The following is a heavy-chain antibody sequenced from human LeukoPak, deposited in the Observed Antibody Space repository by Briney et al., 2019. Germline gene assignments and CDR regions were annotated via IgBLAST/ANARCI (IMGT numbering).Heavy chain of an antibody. CDR3: AKDKAPYSSGWYGGNFYYYYGMDV. CDR2: ISYDGSNK. V-gene: IGHV3-30*18. Sequence: GGSLRLSCAASGFTVSSNYMSWVRQAPGKGLEWVAVISYDGSNKYYADSVKGRFTISRDNSKNTLYLQMNSLRAEDTAVYYCAKDKAPYSSGWYGGNFYYYYGMDVWGQGTTVTVSS. CDR1: GFTVSSNY. J-gene: IGHJ6*02. D-gene: IGHD6-19*01.